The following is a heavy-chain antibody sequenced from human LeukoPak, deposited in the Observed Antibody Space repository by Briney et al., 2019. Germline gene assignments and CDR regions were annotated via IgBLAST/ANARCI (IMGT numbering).Heavy chain of an antibody. V-gene: IGHV4-39*01. Sequence: SETLSLTCTVSGGSISSSSYYWGWIRQPPGKGLEWIGSIYYSGSTYYNPSLKSRVTISVDTSKNQFSLKLSSVTAADTAVYYCASTGIAAAGSDYWGQGTLVTVSS. CDR2: IYYSGST. J-gene: IGHJ4*02. D-gene: IGHD6-13*01. CDR3: ASTGIAAAGSDY. CDR1: GGSISSSSYY.